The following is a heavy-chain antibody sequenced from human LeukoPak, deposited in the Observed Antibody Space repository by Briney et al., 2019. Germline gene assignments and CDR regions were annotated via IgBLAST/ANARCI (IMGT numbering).Heavy chain of an antibody. Sequence: PSETLSLTCTVSGGSISSYYYWSWIRQPPGKGLEWIGYIYYSGSTNYNPSLKSRVIISLDTSKNQFSLKLSSVTAADTAVYYCARDSNWIDYWGQGTLVTVSS. J-gene: IGHJ4*02. CDR2: IYYSGST. D-gene: IGHD1-20*01. V-gene: IGHV4-59*12. CDR3: ARDSNWIDY. CDR1: GGSISSYYY.